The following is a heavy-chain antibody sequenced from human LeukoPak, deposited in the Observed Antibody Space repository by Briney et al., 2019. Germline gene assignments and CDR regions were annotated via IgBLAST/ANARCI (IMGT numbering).Heavy chain of an antibody. D-gene: IGHD5-18*01. Sequence: PGGSLRLSCSASGFNFRGYAVSWVRQPPGKGQAWVSATRGSRGRTHDAASGRDRFTIPRDNSHTALQLQMNSLRAEDTAVYYCAPPDTLMDIAWGQGTLVTVSS. CDR1: GFNFRGYA. CDR3: APPDTLMDIA. CDR2: TRGSRGRT. V-gene: IGHV3-23*01. J-gene: IGHJ5*02.